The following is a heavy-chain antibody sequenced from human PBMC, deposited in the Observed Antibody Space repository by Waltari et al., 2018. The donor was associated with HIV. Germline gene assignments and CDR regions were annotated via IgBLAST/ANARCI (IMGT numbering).Heavy chain of an antibody. CDR2: IDHTGTS. CDR1: GGSFSGYY. D-gene: IGHD3-16*01. Sequence: QVHLPQWGPGLLKPSGTLSPTCAVYGGSFSGYYWTWIRQSPGRGLEWMGEIDHTGTSTYNPSLKGRVTMSVDTSKNQFSLTLKSVTAADTAVYYCVRGFGNYGFYFDYWGQGKLVSVSS. V-gene: IGHV4-34*02. CDR3: VRGFGNYGFYFDY. J-gene: IGHJ4*02.